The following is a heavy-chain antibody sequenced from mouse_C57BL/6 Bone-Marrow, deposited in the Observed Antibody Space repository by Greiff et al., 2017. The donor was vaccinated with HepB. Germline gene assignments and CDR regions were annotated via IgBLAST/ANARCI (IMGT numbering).Heavy chain of an antibody. CDR2: INPYNGGT. CDR1: GYTFTDYY. Sequence: EVQLQQSGPVLVKPGASVKMSCKASGYTFTDYYMNWVKQSHGKSLEWIGVINPYNGGTSYNQKFKGKATLTVDKSSSTAYMELNSLTSEDSAVYYCASGRYWYFDVWGTGTTVTVSS. V-gene: IGHV1-19*01. CDR3: ASGRYWYFDV. D-gene: IGHD4-1*01. J-gene: IGHJ1*03.